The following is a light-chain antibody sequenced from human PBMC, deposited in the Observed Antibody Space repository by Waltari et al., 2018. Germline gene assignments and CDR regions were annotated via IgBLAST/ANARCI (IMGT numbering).Light chain of an antibody. CDR3: QAWDDTTVV. CDR1: GLGEQY. V-gene: IGLV3-1*01. J-gene: IGLJ2*01. Sequence: SYELTQPPSVSVSPGQTATITCSGDGLGEQYVWGYQPKPGQSPVPVIYSDDKRPSGIPERFSGSNSGNTATLTIGGTQTTDEGDYYCQAWDDTTVVFGAGTKVTV. CDR2: SDD.